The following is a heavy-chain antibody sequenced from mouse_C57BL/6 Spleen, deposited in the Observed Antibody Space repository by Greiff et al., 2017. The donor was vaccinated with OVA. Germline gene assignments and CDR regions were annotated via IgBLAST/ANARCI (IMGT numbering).Heavy chain of an antibody. CDR1: GYTFTDYY. V-gene: IGHV1-26*01. D-gene: IGHD1-1*01. J-gene: IGHJ1*03. CDR2: INPNNGGT. Sequence: VQLQQSGPELVKPGASVKISCKASGYTFTDYYMNWVKQSHGKSLEWIGDINPNNGGTSYNQKFKGKATLTVDKSSSTAYMELRSLTSEDSAVYYCASGTTVVDYWCFDVWGTGTTVTVSS. CDR3: ASGTTVVDYWCFDV.